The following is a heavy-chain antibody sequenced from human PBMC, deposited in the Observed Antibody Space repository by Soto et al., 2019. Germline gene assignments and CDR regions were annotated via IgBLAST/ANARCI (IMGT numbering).Heavy chain of an antibody. V-gene: IGHV1-2*04. CDR2: INPNSGGT. J-gene: IGHJ6*01. Sequence: ASVKVSCKASGYTFTGYYMHWVRQAPGQGLEWMGWINPNSGGTNYAQKFQGWVTMTTDTSISTAYMELSRLRSDDTAVYYCARTPHPPRLSPFYYYHYGMEVCGQGTTVTVSS. CDR3: ARTPHPPRLSPFYYYHYGMEV. D-gene: IGHD3-16*02. CDR1: GYTFTGYY.